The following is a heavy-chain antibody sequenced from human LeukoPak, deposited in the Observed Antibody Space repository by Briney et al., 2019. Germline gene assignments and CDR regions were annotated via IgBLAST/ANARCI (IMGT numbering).Heavy chain of an antibody. J-gene: IGHJ3*02. D-gene: IGHD2-15*01. CDR1: GFTFSSYW. CDR3: ARDYGRGYCSGGSCIHDAFDI. V-gene: IGHV3-7*01. Sequence: PGGSLRLSCAASGFTFSSYWMSWVRQAPGKGREWVANIKQDGSEKYYVDSVKGRFTISRDNAKNSLYLQMNSLRAEDTAVYYCARDYGRGYCSGGSCIHDAFDIWGQGTMVTVSS. CDR2: IKQDGSEK.